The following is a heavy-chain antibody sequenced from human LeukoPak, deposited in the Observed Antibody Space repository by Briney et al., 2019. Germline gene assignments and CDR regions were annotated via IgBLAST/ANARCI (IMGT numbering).Heavy chain of an antibody. CDR2: FDPDDSET. Sequence: ASVKVSCKVSVYTLTELSMHWVRQAPGKGLEWMGGFDPDDSETIYAQKFQGRVTMTEDTSTDTAYMELSSLRSEDTAVYYCATIAGITMVRGVITHNWFDPWGQGTLVTV. V-gene: IGHV1-24*01. J-gene: IGHJ5*02. CDR1: VYTLTELS. D-gene: IGHD3-10*01. CDR3: ATIAGITMVRGVITHNWFDP.